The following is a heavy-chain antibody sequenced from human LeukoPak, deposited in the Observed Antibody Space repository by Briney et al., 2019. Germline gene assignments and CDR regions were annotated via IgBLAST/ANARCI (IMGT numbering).Heavy chain of an antibody. CDR3: ARDADSSWTYYFDY. V-gene: IGHV1-3*01. D-gene: IGHD6-13*01. CDR2: INAGNGNT. CDR1: GYTFTSYA. J-gene: IGHJ4*02. Sequence: ASVKVSCKASGYTFTSYAMHWVRQAPGQRLEWMGWINAGNGNTKYSQKFQGRVTITRDTSASTAYMELSSLRSEDTAVYYRARDADSSWTYYFDYWGQGTLVTVSS.